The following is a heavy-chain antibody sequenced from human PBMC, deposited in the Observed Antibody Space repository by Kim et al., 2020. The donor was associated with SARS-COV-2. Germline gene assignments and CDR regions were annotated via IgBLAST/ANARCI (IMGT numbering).Heavy chain of an antibody. D-gene: IGHD5-12*01. J-gene: IGHJ3*02. V-gene: IGHV3-20*01. Sequence: ADSVKGRCTLSRDNAKNSLYLQMNSLRAEDTALFHCAREGRDGYNFAFDIWGQGTMVTVSS. CDR3: AREGRDGYNFAFDI.